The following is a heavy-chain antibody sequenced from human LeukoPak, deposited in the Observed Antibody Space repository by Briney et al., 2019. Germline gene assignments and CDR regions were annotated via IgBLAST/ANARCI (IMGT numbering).Heavy chain of an antibody. Sequence: SVKVSCKGSGYTFTSYGISWVRQAPGQGLEWVGGIVPIFGTANYAQKFQGRVTITTDESTSTAYMELSSLRSEDTAVYYCARDGGEMATIIYFDYWGQGTLVTVSS. J-gene: IGHJ4*02. CDR1: GYTFTSYG. CDR2: IVPIFGTA. V-gene: IGHV1-69*05. D-gene: IGHD5-24*01. CDR3: ARDGGEMATIIYFDY.